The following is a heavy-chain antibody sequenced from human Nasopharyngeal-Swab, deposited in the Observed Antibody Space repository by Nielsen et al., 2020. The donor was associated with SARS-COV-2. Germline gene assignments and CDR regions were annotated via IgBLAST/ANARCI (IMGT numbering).Heavy chain of an antibody. J-gene: IGHJ5*02. V-gene: IGHV3-23*01. CDR1: GFTFSSYW. CDR2: ITGNGDTT. Sequence: GESLKISCAASGFTFSSYWVSWFRQAPGKGLEWVSTITGNGDTTYYADSVKGRFTISRDNSENTVYLQMNSLRAEDTALYHCARPLSRDSTWTTEANWFDPWGQGTLVTVSS. CDR3: ARPLSRDSTWTTEANWFDP. D-gene: IGHD6-13*01.